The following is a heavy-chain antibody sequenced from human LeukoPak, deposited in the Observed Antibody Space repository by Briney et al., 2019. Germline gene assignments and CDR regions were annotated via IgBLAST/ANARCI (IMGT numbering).Heavy chain of an antibody. CDR2: ISHSGST. D-gene: IGHD3-10*01. J-gene: IGHJ4*02. Sequence: SETLSLTCAVYGGSFSGYYWRWIRQPPGKGLEWIGEISHSGSTNYNPSLKSRVTISVDTSKNQFSLKLSSVTAADTAVYYCARARPYYNYYGSGSYNYWGQGTLVTVSS. CDR3: ARARPYYNYYGSGSYNY. V-gene: IGHV4-34*01. CDR1: GGSFSGYY.